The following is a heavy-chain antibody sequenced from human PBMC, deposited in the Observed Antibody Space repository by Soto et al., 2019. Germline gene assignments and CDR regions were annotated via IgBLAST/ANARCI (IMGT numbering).Heavy chain of an antibody. Sequence: ASVKVSCKASGYTFTSYGSSWVRQAPGQGLEWMGWISAYNGNTNYAQKLQGRVTMTTDTYTSTAYMDLSSLRSDDTPVYYCARYIKITMILVGQGYFNYWGQGTLVTVSS. V-gene: IGHV1-18*01. CDR1: GYTFTSYG. J-gene: IGHJ4*02. CDR2: ISAYNGNT. D-gene: IGHD3-22*01. CDR3: ARYIKITMILVGQGYFNY.